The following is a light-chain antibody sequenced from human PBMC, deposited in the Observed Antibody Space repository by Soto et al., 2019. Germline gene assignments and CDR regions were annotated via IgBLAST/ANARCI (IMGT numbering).Light chain of an antibody. V-gene: IGLV1-44*01. CDR2: SNN. Sequence: QSVLTQPPSASGTPGQRFTISCSGSSSNIGSNTVNWYQQLPGTAPKLLIYSNNQRPSGVPDRFSGSKSGTSASLAISGLQSEDEADYYCAAWDDSLNEVVFGGGTKVTVL. CDR1: SSNIGSNT. J-gene: IGLJ2*01. CDR3: AAWDDSLNEVV.